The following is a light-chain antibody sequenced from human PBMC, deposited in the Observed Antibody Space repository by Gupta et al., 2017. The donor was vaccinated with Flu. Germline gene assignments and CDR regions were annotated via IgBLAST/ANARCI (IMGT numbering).Light chain of an antibody. CDR1: RHSYCHQR. V-gene: IGLV10-54*04. Sequence: NRHSYCHQRATWLQQHQGQPPTALSHRNNCRPSGISERFSASRSGNTASLTITGRQPEDDADYYCSAWDNSLNAVVFGTGTKVTVL. CDR2: RNN. J-gene: IGLJ1*01. CDR3: SAWDNSLNAVV.